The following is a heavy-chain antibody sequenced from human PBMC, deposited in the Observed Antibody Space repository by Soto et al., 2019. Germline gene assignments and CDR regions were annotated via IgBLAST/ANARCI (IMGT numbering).Heavy chain of an antibody. D-gene: IGHD2-15*01. CDR3: ATVIPATRYLAY. CDR1: GGSIGNDDYS. Sequence: KPSETLSLTCTVSGGSIGNDDYSWSWVRQPPGKGLEWIGYIYHSGTTYYNPSLTSRVTISVDGSNNQFSLKLTSMTAADTAVHYCATVIPATRYLAYWGQGILVTVSS. CDR2: IYHSGTT. V-gene: IGHV4-30-2*01. J-gene: IGHJ4*02.